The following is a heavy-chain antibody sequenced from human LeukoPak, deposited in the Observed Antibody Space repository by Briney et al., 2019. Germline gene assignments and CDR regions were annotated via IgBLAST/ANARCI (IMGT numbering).Heavy chain of an antibody. Sequence: GASVKVSCKASGYTFTGYYMHWVRQAPGQGLEWMGWINPNSGGTNYAQKFQGRVTMTRDTSISTAYMELSRLRSDDTAVYYCARGRTSENLVVRGPFDYWGQGTLVTVSS. CDR2: INPNSGGT. D-gene: IGHD3-10*01. CDR1: GYTFTGYY. V-gene: IGHV1-2*02. J-gene: IGHJ4*02. CDR3: ARGRTSENLVVRGPFDY.